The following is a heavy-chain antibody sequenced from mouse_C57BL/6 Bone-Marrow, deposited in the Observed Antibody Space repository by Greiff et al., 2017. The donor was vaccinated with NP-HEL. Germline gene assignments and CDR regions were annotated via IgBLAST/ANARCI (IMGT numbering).Heavy chain of an antibody. Sequence: QVTLKVCGPGILQPSQTLSLTCSFSGFSLSTFGMGVGWIRQPSGKGLEWLAHIWWDDDKYYNPALKSRLTISKDTSKNQVFLRIANVDTADTATYYCARTYYYGSSYWYFDVWGTGTTVTVSS. V-gene: IGHV8-8*01. CDR3: ARTYYYGSSYWYFDV. CDR2: IWWDDDK. D-gene: IGHD1-1*01. CDR1: GFSLSTFGMG. J-gene: IGHJ1*03.